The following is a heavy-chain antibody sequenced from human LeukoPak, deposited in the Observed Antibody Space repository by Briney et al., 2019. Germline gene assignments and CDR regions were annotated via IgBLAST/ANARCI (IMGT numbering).Heavy chain of an antibody. V-gene: IGHV4-59*01. J-gene: IGHJ5*02. Sequence: SETLSLTCTVSGGSISSYYWSWIRQPPGKGLEWIGYIYYSGSTNYNPSLKSRVTISVDTSKNQFSLKLSSVTAADTAVYYCARGSEWEPRYGSWFDPWGQGTLVTVSS. CDR2: IYYSGST. CDR1: GGSISSYY. CDR3: ARGSEWEPRYGSWFDP. D-gene: IGHD1-26*01.